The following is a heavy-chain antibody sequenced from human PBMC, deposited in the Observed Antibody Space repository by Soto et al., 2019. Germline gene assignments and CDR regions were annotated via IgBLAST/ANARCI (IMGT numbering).Heavy chain of an antibody. V-gene: IGHV1-46*03. CDR3: ARDPRLTVRGGDNTPDSDY. Sequence: GTSVKLSCKACGDSFTSYYMHWVRQAPRQGLEWMGIINPSGGSTSYAQKFQGRVTMTRDTSTSTVYMELSSLRSEDTAVYYCARDPRLTVRGGDNTPDSDYWGQGTLVTVSS. J-gene: IGHJ4*02. CDR1: GDSFTSYY. CDR2: INPSGGST. D-gene: IGHD3-10*01.